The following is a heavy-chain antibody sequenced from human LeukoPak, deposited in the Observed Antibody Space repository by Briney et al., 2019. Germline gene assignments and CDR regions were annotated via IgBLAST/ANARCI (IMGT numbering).Heavy chain of an antibody. D-gene: IGHD1-26*01. CDR2: INHSGST. V-gene: IGHV4-34*01. J-gene: IGHJ4*02. CDR3: ARFNSGSYQHYFDY. CDR1: GGSFSGYY. Sequence: SETLSLTCAVYGGSFSGYYWSWIRQPPGKGLEWIGEINHSGSTNYNPSLKSRVTISVDTSKNQFSLKLSSVTAADTAVYYCARFNSGSYQHYFDYWGQGTLVTVSS.